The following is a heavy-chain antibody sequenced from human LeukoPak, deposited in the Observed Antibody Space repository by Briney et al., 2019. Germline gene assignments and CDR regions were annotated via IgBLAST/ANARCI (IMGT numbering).Heavy chain of an antibody. CDR1: GFTVSSNY. V-gene: IGHV3-66*01. CDR2: IYSGGST. J-gene: IGHJ3*02. Sequence: GGSLRLSCAASGFTVSSNYMSWVRQAPGKGLEWVSVIYSGGSTYYADSVKGRFTISRDNSKNTLYLQMNSLRAEDTAVYYCARDCRGDPDAFDIWGQGTMVTVSS. CDR3: ARDCRGDPDAFDI. D-gene: IGHD2-21*02.